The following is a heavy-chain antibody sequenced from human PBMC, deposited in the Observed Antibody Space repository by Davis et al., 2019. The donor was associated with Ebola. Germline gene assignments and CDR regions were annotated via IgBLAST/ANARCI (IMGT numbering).Heavy chain of an antibody. Sequence: GESLKISCAASGFAFSNYWMTWVRQAPGKGLEWVANLKQDGSEKNYADSVKGRFTISRDNAKNSLYLQMNSLTAEDTAVYYCAREGSLIDYWGQGTLVTVSS. J-gene: IGHJ4*02. CDR2: LKQDGSEK. V-gene: IGHV3-7*01. CDR1: GFAFSNYW. CDR3: AREGSLIDY.